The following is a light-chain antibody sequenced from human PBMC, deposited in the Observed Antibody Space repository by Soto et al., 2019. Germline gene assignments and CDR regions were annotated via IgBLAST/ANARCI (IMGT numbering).Light chain of an antibody. V-gene: IGLV2-8*01. CDR1: AVTVGTYNY. J-gene: IGLJ2*01. CDR2: EVS. Sequence: QSALTQPPPPPGLLGQSSTFSAPGAAVTVGTYNYVSWFQQHPGKAPKLMIYEVSKRPSGVPDRFSGSKSGNTASLTVSGLQAEDDADYYCSSYAGSNNFVLFGGGTKLTVL. CDR3: SSYAGSNNFVL.